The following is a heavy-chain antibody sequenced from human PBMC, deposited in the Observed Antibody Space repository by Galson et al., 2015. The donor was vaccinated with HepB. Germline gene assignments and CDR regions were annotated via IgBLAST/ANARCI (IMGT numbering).Heavy chain of an antibody. CDR2: ISGSGGST. D-gene: IGHD3-3*01. CDR1: GFTFSSYA. J-gene: IGHJ5*02. CDR3: AKEPPAYDFWSGGWFDP. Sequence: SLRLSCAASGFTFSSYAMSWVRQAPGKGLEWVSAISGSGGSTYYADSVKGRFTISRDNSKNTLYLQMNSLRAEDTAVYYCAKEPPAYDFWSGGWFDPWGQGTLITVSS. V-gene: IGHV3-23*01.